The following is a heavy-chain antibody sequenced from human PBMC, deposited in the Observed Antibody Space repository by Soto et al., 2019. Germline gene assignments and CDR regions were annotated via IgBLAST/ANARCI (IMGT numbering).Heavy chain of an antibody. CDR3: ARQVA. CDR2: ISSDGNNR. V-gene: IGHV3-30-3*01. Sequence: QVQLVESGGGVVRPGKSLRLSCAASAFTISTYVMHWVRQAPGKGLEWVAVISSDGNNRYYAYSVKGRFTISRDNSKNMLYLQMNSLRVEYTAVYYCARQVAWGPGTLVTVSS. CDR1: AFTISTYV. J-gene: IGHJ5*02. D-gene: IGHD2-15*01.